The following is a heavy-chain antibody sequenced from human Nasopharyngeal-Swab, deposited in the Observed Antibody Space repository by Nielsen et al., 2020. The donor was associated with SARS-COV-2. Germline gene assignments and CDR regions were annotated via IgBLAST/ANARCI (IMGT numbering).Heavy chain of an antibody. J-gene: IGHJ6*02. V-gene: IGHV4-39*01. CDR2: FFYSGST. Sequence: PGKGLEWIGSFFYSGSTDYNQPLKSRVTISVDTSKNQFSLTQISATAADTAVYYCASPLWFGELLPASYYYYGMDVWGQGTTVTVSS. CDR3: ASPLWFGELLPASYYYYGMDV. D-gene: IGHD3-10*01.